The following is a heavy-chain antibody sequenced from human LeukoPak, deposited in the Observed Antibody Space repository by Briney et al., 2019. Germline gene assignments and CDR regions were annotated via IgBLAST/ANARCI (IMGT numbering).Heavy chain of an antibody. V-gene: IGHV3-21*01. Sequence: GGSLRLSCAASGFTFSSYSMNWLRQAPGEGLEWVSSISSSSSYIYYADSVKGRFTISRDNAKNSLYLQMNSLRAEHTAVYYCSSVTATGYSSTPFGYWGQGTLVTVSS. D-gene: IGHD6-13*01. J-gene: IGHJ4*02. CDR3: SSVTATGYSSTPFGY. CDR2: ISSSSSYI. CDR1: GFTFSSYS.